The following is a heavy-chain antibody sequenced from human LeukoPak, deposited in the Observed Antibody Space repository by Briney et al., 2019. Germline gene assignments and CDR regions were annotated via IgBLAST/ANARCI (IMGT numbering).Heavy chain of an antibody. CDR1: GYTLTELS. CDR3: ATDRSGWGPRNIYYFGY. D-gene: IGHD6-19*01. Sequence: VKVSCKVSGYTLTELSMHWVRQAPGKGLEWMGGFDPEDGETIYAQKFQGRVTMTEDTSTDTAYMELSSLRSEDTAVYYCATDRSGWGPRNIYYFGYWGQGTLVTVSS. CDR2: FDPEDGET. V-gene: IGHV1-24*01. J-gene: IGHJ4*02.